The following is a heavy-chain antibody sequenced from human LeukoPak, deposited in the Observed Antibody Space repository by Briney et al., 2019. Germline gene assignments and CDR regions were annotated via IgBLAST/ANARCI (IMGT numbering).Heavy chain of an antibody. D-gene: IGHD4-11*01. CDR3: ARDRTYSGHKPDY. V-gene: IGHV3-30-3*01. J-gene: IGHJ4*02. CDR1: GFTFSSYA. CDR2: ISYDGSNK. Sequence: PGRSLRLSCAASGFTFSSYAMHWVRQTPGKGLEWVAVISYDGSNKYYADSVKGRFTISRDNSKNTLYLQMNSLRAEDTAVYYCARDRTYSGHKPDYWGQGTLVTVSS.